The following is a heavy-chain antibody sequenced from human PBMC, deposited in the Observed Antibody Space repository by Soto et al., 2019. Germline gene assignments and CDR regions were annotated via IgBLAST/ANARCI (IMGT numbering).Heavy chain of an antibody. CDR3: ARESEDLTSNFDY. Sequence: GGSLRLSCAASGFTFTRYSMNWVRQAPGKWLEWVSSISSTTNYIYYGDSMKGRFTISRDNAKNSLYLEMNSLRAEDTAVYYCARESEDLTSNFDYWGQGXLVTVHS. V-gene: IGHV3-21*06. J-gene: IGHJ4*02. CDR1: GFTFTRYS. CDR2: ISSTTNYI.